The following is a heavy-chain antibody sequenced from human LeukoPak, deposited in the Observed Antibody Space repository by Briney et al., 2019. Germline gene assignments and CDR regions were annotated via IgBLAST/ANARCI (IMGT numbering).Heavy chain of an antibody. CDR2: ISYDGSNK. Sequence: GGSLRLSCAASGFTFSSYAMHWVRQAPGKGLEWVAVISYDGSNKYYADSVKGRFTISRDNTENTLYLQMNSLRAEDTAVYYCARGPDYDFCPSDYWGQGTQVTVSS. D-gene: IGHD3-3*01. V-gene: IGHV3-30-3*01. CDR3: ARGPDYDFCPSDY. CDR1: GFTFSSYA. J-gene: IGHJ4*02.